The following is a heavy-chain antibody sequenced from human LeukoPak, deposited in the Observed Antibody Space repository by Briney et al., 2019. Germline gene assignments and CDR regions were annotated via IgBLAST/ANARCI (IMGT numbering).Heavy chain of an antibody. CDR1: GGSISSYY. J-gene: IGHJ6*02. V-gene: IGHV4-4*07. CDR2: IYTSGST. CDR3: ARDHRRSSYYYYGMDV. Sequence: SETLSLTCTVSGGSISSYYWSWIRQPAGKGLEWIGRIYTSGSTNYNPSLKSRVTMSVDTSKNQFSLKLSSVTAADTAVYYCARDHRRSSYYYYGMDVWGQGTTVTVSS.